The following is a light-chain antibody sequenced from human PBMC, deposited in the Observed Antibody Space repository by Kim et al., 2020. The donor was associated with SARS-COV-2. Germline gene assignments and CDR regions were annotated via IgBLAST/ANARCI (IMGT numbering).Light chain of an antibody. CDR1: KLGDKY. V-gene: IGLV3-1*01. J-gene: IGLJ1*01. CDR3: QTWDSRNYV. Sequence: SVSPGQTASISCSGDKLGDKYVCWYQQKPGQSPVLVVSQHTKRPSGIPERFSGSNSGNAATLTISGTQTMDEADYYCQTWDSRNYVFGTGTKVTVL. CDR2: QHT.